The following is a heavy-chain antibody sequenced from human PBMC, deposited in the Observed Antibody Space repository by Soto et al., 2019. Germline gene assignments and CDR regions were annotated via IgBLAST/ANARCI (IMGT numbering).Heavy chain of an antibody. CDR2: IYWDDEK. J-gene: IGHJ3*02. CDR1: GFSLTTSGVG. Sequence: QITLKESGPTLVKTTQTLTLTCTFSGFSLTTSGVGVGWIRQPPGKALEWLALIYWDDEKRYSPFLKSRLTITKDTSKIHVVLTMTNMDPVDTGTYYCAHLLTPYGGDAFDIWGQGTMVTVSS. V-gene: IGHV2-5*02. D-gene: IGHD2-15*01. CDR3: AHLLTPYGGDAFDI.